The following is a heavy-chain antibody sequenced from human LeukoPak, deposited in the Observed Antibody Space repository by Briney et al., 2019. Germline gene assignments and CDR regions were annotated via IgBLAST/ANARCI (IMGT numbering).Heavy chain of an antibody. CDR1: RFTFCSYD. J-gene: IGHJ4*02. CDR2: ISGTGDTM. CDR3: AKDISNWNSRHFDY. Sequence: PGGSLRLSCADSRFTFCSYDMNWVRQAPGKGLEWVSHISGTGDTMYYADSVKGRFTISRDNSKNSLYLQMDSLRTEDTALYYCAKDISNWNSRHFDYWGQGTLVTVSS. D-gene: IGHD1-7*01. V-gene: IGHV3-43*02.